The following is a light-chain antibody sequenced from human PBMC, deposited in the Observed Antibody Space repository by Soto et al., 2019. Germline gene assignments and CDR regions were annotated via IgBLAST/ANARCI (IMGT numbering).Light chain of an antibody. V-gene: IGLV2-8*01. J-gene: IGLJ2*01. Sequence: QSALTQPPSASGSPGQSVTISCTGTSSDVGGYNYVSWYQQHPGKAPKLMIYEVSKRPSGVPDRFSGSKSGTTASLTVSGRQTQDEADSYFSSYAGNNRLVFGGGTKLTVL. CDR1: SSDVGGYNY. CDR3: SSYAGNNRLV. CDR2: EVS.